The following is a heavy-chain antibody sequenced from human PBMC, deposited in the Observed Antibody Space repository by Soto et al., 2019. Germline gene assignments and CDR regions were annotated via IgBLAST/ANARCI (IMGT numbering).Heavy chain of an antibody. V-gene: IGHV3-33*01. CDR3: ARDQRGAFDI. CDR2: IWYNGSNK. D-gene: IGHD1-1*01. J-gene: IGHJ3*02. Sequence: GGSLRLSCAASGFTFSDFGMHWVRQAPGKGLEWVALIWYNGSNKYYADSVKGRFTISRDNSKNTLYLQMNSLRAEDTAVYYCARDQRGAFDIWGQGTMVTVSS. CDR1: GFTFSDFG.